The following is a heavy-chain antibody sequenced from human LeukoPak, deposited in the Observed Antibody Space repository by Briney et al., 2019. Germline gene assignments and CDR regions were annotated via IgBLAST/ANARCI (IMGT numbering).Heavy chain of an antibody. J-gene: IGHJ4*02. V-gene: IGHV3-66*01. CDR1: GFTVSSNY. D-gene: IGHD3-10*01. Sequence: GGSLRLSCAASGFTVSSNYMSWVRQAPGKGLEWVSVIYSGGNTYYADSVKGRFTISRDNSKNTLYLQMNSLRGEETAVYYCVRDEGFHGSGSNWGQGTLVTVSS. CDR2: IYSGGNT. CDR3: VRDEGFHGSGSN.